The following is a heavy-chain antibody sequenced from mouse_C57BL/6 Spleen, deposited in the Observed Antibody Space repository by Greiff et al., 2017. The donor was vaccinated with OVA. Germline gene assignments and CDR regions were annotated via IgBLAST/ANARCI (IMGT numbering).Heavy chain of an antibody. CDR2: ILPGSGST. D-gene: IGHD2-3*01. Sequence: VQLQQSGAELMKPGASVKLSCKATGYTFTGYWIEWVKQRPGHGLEWIGEILPGSGSTNYNEKFKGKATFTADTSSNTAYMQLRSLTTEDSAIDYCGRRGDNYDGYSVGAMDYWGQGTSVTVSS. CDR3: GRRGDNYDGYSVGAMDY. V-gene: IGHV1-9*01. CDR1: GYTFTGYW. J-gene: IGHJ4*01.